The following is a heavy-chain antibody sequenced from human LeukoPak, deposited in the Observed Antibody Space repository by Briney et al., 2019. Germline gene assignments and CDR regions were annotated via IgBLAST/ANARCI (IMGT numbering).Heavy chain of an antibody. Sequence: GGSLRLSCAASGFTFDDYAMHWVRQAPGKGLEWVSGISWNSYNIGYADSVKGRFTISRDNAKNSLYLQMNSLGPEDTAVYYCARDPYSGNYGNYYYYYMDVWGKGTTVTISS. J-gene: IGHJ6*03. CDR2: ISWNSYNI. CDR3: ARDPYSGNYGNYYYYYMDV. D-gene: IGHD1-26*01. V-gene: IGHV3-9*01. CDR1: GFTFDDYA.